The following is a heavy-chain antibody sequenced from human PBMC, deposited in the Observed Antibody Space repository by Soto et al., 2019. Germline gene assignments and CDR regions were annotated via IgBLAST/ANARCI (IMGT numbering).Heavy chain of an antibody. V-gene: IGHV3-9*01. CDR3: AKGHIGHVRYFDWLLRPADDAFDI. J-gene: IGHJ3*02. Sequence: GGSLRLSCAASGFTFDDYAMHWVRQAPGKGLEWVSGISWNSGSIGYADSVKGRFTISRDNAKNSLYLQMNRLRAEDTALYYCAKGHIGHVRYFDWLLRPADDAFDIWGQGTMVTVSS. CDR1: GFTFDDYA. D-gene: IGHD3-9*01. CDR2: ISWNSGSI.